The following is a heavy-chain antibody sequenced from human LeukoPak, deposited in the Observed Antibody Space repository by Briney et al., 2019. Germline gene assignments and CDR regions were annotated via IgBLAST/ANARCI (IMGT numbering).Heavy chain of an antibody. Sequence: PGGSLRLSCTASGFTFSSYEMNWVRQAPGKGLEWVSYISSSGLTIDYADSVKGRFTISRDNAKNSLYLQMNSLRAEDTAVYYCARDPSLDYWGQGTLVTVSS. CDR2: ISSSGLTI. V-gene: IGHV3-48*03. CDR3: ARDPSLDY. CDR1: GFTFSSYE. J-gene: IGHJ4*02.